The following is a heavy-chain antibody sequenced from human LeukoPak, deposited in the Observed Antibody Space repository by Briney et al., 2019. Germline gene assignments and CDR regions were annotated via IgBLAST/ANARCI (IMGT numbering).Heavy chain of an antibody. J-gene: IGHJ6*03. V-gene: IGHV4-39*01. CDR1: GGSTSSRSYY. D-gene: IGHD5-18*01. CDR3: ARHGEDTAMVRYSYYYYYYMDI. Sequence: SETLSLTCTVSGGSTSSRSYYWGWIRQAPGKGLEWIGNIYYTGSTYYNPSLKSRVTVSLDTSKNQFSLKLSSVTAADTAVYYCARHGEDTAMVRYSYYYYYYMDIWGKGTTVTVSS. CDR2: IYYTGST.